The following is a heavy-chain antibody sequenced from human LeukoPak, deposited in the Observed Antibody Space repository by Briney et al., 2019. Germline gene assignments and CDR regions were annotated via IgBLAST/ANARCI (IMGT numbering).Heavy chain of an antibody. CDR3: ARGVHYCYYLDV. CDR1: GYTFTSYY. J-gene: IGHJ6*03. Sequence: ASVKVSCKASGYTFTSYYMHWVRQAPRQGLEWMGIINPSGGSTSYAHKSQGRVTMTRDMSTSTVYTELSSLRSEDTAVYYCARGVHYCYYLDVWGKGTTVTVSS. CDR2: INPSGGST. V-gene: IGHV1-46*01.